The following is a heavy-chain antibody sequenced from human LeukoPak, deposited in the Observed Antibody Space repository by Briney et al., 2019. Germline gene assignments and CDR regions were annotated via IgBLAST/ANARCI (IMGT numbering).Heavy chain of an antibody. D-gene: IGHD2-21*01. CDR1: GFTFSSHW. CDR2: INQDGREK. CDR3: ARDHVAPGLIFDF. V-gene: IGHV3-7*03. Sequence: GGSLRLSCAASGFTFSSHWMSWVRQAPGKGVEWVANINQDGREKHYVDSVKGRFTISRDNAQNSLFLQMDNLRAEDSAVYYCARDHVAPGLIFDFWGQGTLVTVSS. J-gene: IGHJ4*02.